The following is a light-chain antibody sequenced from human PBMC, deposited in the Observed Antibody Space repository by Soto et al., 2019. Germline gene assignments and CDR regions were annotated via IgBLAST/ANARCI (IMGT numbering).Light chain of an antibody. CDR1: SGHSSYA. V-gene: IGLV4-69*01. CDR3: QTWVTGIYV. J-gene: IGLJ1*01. Sequence: QPVLTQSPSASASLGASAKLTCTLSSGHSSYAIAWHQQQPEKGPRYLMKLNSDGSHNKGDGIPDRFSGSSSGAERYLTISSLQSEDESDYYCQTWVTGIYVFGTGTKLTVL. CDR2: LNSDGSH.